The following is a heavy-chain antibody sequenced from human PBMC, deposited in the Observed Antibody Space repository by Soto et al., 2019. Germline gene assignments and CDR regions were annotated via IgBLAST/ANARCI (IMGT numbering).Heavy chain of an antibody. V-gene: IGHV3-74*01. CDR2: IESDGSRT. CDR1: GFTFSNHR. CDR3: ARDTNGLSY. J-gene: IGHJ4*02. Sequence: GGSLRLSCAASGFTFSNHRMHWFRQVPGKGLVWVSCIESDGSRTTYADSVKGRFTISRDNAKNTVYLQMNSLRVDDTAVYYCARDTNGLSYWGQGTLVTVSS. D-gene: IGHD2-8*01.